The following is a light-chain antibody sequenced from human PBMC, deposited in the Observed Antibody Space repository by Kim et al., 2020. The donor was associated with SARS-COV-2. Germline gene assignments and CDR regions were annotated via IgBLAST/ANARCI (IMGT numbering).Light chain of an antibody. J-gene: IGLJ3*02. CDR2: LHSDGSH. Sequence: QPVLTQSPSASASLGASVKLTCTLSSGHNSYAIAWHQQQPEKGPRYLMKLHSDGSHIKGDGIPDRFSGSSSGAERYLTISSLRSEDEADYYCQTWGTAIRVFGGGTQLTVL. V-gene: IGLV4-69*01. CDR1: SGHNSYA. CDR3: QTWGTAIRV.